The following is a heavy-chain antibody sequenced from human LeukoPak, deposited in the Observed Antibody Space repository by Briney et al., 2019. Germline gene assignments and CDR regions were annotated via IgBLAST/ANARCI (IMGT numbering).Heavy chain of an antibody. CDR1: GGSISSYY. CDR3: ARIPLGYSGAYYFDY. V-gene: IGHV4-59*08. J-gene: IGHJ4*02. CDR2: ISSSGSV. D-gene: IGHD5-12*01. Sequence: SETLSLTCTVSGGSISSYYWSWIRQPPGKGLEWIGYISSSGSVNDNPPLRSRVTISVDTSKNQFFLNLSSVSTADTAVYYCARIPLGYSGAYYFDYWGQGTLVTVSP.